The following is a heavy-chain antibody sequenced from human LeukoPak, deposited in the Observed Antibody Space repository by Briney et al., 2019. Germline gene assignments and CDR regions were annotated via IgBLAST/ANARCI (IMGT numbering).Heavy chain of an antibody. CDR3: ARGVNWIDP. J-gene: IGHJ5*02. Sequence: EPSETLSLTCTAAGGSISSYYWSWIRQPPGKVLEWIGYISYSSITNYNPALKSRVTISIDTSKNQFSLQRSSVTASDTAVYYCARGVNWIDPWGQGTLVTVSS. V-gene: IGHV4-59*01. D-gene: IGHD6-13*01. CDR2: ISYSSIT. CDR1: GGSISSYY.